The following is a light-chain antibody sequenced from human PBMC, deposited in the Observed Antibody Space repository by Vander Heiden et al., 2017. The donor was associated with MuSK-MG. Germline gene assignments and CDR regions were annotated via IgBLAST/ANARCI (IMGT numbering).Light chain of an antibody. CDR1: QSISSY. Sequence: DIQITQSPSSLFASVGDKVTITRRASQSISSYLHWYQQKPGKATKLLIYASSSLQSGVPTRLSGSGSGKDVTPTISSLQPEDVASYYCQQTYSTPQTFGQGTKVEIK. CDR2: ASS. CDR3: QQTYSTPQT. V-gene: IGKV1-39*01. J-gene: IGKJ1*01.